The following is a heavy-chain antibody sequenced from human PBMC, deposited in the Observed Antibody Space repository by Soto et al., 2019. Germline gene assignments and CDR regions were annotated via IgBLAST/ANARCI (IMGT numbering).Heavy chain of an antibody. CDR2: IYHSGST. CDR3: ARDRVDTAMVPGNFYYYGMDV. Sequence: PSLTCAVSGYSISRGYYWGWIRQPPGKGLEWVGSIYHSGSTYYNPSLKSRVTISVDTSKNQFSLKLSSVTAADTAVYYCARDRVDTAMVPGNFYYYGMDVWGQGTTVTVSS. J-gene: IGHJ6*02. D-gene: IGHD5-18*01. V-gene: IGHV4-38-2*02. CDR1: GYSISRGYY.